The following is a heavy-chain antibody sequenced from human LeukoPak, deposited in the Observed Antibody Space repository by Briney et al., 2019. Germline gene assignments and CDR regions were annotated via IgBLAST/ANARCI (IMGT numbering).Heavy chain of an antibody. CDR2: IYPYSGDT. D-gene: IGHD1-26*01. CDR3: AGPWDQVGFDP. Sequence: GASVKVSCKASGYTFTGYYIHWVRQAPGQGLEWMGWIYPYSGDTNYAQNFQGRVTMTRNTSISTAYMELIGLRSDDTAVYYCAGPWDQVGFDPWGQGTLVSVSS. CDR1: GYTFTGYY. V-gene: IGHV1-2*02. J-gene: IGHJ5*02.